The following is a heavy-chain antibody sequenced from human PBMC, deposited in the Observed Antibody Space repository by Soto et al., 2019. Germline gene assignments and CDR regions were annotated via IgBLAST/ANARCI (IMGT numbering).Heavy chain of an antibody. CDR3: ARDRRNGYGSGPYYMDV. D-gene: IGHD3-10*01. CDR1: GYTFTSYG. CDR2: ISAYNGNT. Sequence: QVPLVQSGAEVKKPGASVKVSCKASGYTFTSYGISWVRQAPGQGLDWMGWISAYNGNTNYAQKLQGRVTMTTDTSTSTAYMELRSLRSDDTAVYYCARDRRNGYGSGPYYMDVWGKGTTVTVSS. J-gene: IGHJ6*03. V-gene: IGHV1-18*01.